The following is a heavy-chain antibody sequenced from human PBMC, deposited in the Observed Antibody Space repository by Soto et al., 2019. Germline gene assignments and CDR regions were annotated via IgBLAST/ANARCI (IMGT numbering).Heavy chain of an antibody. CDR3: ARESYNESNVGYFVL. J-gene: IGHJ2*01. CDR1: RGSISSSNW. CDR2: MYHTGIT. D-gene: IGHD1-1*01. V-gene: IGHV4-4*02. Sequence: QVQLQESGPGLVKPSETLSLTCAVSRGSISSSNWWSWVRHSPGKGLEWIGAMYHTGITNYSPSLKSRVTMSVDNSKNQSSLNLSSVTPADTAVYYCARESYNESNVGYFVLWCRGTLVTGSS.